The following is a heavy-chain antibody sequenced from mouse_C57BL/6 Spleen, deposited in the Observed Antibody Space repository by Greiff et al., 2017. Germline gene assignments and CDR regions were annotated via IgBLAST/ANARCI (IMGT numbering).Heavy chain of an antibody. V-gene: IGHV1-55*01. Sequence: VQLQQPGAELVKPGASVKMSCKASGYTFTSYWITWVKQRPGQGLEWIGDIYPGSGSTNYNEKFKSKATLTVDTSSSTAYMQLSSLTSEDSAVYYCARFDDYDRYFDVWGTGTTVTVSS. J-gene: IGHJ1*03. D-gene: IGHD2-4*01. CDR3: ARFDDYDRYFDV. CDR1: GYTFTSYW. CDR2: IYPGSGST.